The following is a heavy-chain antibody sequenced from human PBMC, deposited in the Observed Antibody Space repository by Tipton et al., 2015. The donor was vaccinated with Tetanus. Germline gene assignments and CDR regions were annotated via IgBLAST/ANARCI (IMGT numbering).Heavy chain of an antibody. Sequence: SLRLSCAASGFTFSNYAMKWVRQAPGKGLEWVSVIYSHSSGSSTYHADSVKGRFTISRDDSKNTLYLQMNSLRADDTAVYYCAKGSGGYSYGSSDNWGQGTLVTVTS. CDR2: IYSHSSGSST. CDR3: AKGSGGYSYGSSDN. CDR1: GFTFSNYA. J-gene: IGHJ4*02. V-gene: IGHV3-23*03. D-gene: IGHD5-18*01.